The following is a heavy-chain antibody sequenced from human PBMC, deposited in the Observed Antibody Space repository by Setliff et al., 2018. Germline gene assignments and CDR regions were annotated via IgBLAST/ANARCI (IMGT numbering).Heavy chain of an antibody. Sequence: SETLSLTCAVSGYSISSGYYWGWIRQPPGKGLEWIGNIYHSGSTYYNPSLKSRVTISVDKSKNQFSLKLSSVTAADTAVYYCTRLYYGARALYFDVWGHGNPVTVSS. CDR3: TRLYYGARALYFDV. CDR2: IYHSGST. J-gene: IGHJ4*01. D-gene: IGHD2-21*01. V-gene: IGHV4-38-2*01. CDR1: GYSISSGYY.